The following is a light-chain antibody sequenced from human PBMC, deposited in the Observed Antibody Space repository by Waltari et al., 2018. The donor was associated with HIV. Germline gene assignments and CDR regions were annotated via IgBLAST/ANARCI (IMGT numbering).Light chain of an antibody. CDR1: SGSVSTSYY. V-gene: IGLV8-61*01. CDR3: VLYMGSGSCM. J-gene: IGLJ3*02. CDR2: STN. Sequence: QTVVTQEPSFSVSPGGTVTLTCGLSSGSVSTSYYPSWYQQTPGQAPRTLIYSTNPRPSGVPDRFSGSILGNKAALTITGAQADDESDYYCVLYMGSGSCMFGGGTKLTVL.